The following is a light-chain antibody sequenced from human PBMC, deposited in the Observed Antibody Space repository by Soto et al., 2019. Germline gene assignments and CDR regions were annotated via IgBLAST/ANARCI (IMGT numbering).Light chain of an antibody. V-gene: IGKV1-39*01. Sequence: DIQMTQSPSSLSASVGDRVTITCRASQSISNYLNWYQQKPGKAPKGLIYTASSLQSGVPSRFSGRGSGTDFTLTISSLQPEDFAIYYYQQSYTIPWTFGQGTKVEIK. CDR3: QQSYTIPWT. CDR2: TAS. J-gene: IGKJ1*01. CDR1: QSISNY.